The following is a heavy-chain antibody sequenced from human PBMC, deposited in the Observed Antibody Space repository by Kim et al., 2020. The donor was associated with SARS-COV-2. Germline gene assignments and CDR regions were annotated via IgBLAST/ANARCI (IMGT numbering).Heavy chain of an antibody. CDR3: ARGAAAADY. CDR2: SNK. J-gene: IGHJ4*02. Sequence: SNKYYADSVKGRFTISRDNSKNTLYLQMNSLRAEDTAVYYCARGAAAADYWGQGTLVTVSS. V-gene: IGHV3-33*01. D-gene: IGHD6-13*01.